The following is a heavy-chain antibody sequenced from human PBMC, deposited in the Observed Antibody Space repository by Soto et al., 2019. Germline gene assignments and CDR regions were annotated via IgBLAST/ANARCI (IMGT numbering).Heavy chain of an antibody. D-gene: IGHD2-21*01. CDR2: LYYGGT. CDR1: GVSVSNRTHY. V-gene: IGHV4-61*01. J-gene: IGHJ6*02. CDR3: VRELGLTARPGDQYYSYALDV. Sequence: PSETLSLTCEVSGVSVSNRTHYWTWIRQPPGKGLEWIGFLYYGGTNYNHSLKMRLTIALDTSKNQISLNISSVTAADTAVYYCVRELGLTARPGDQYYSYALDVWGQGTTVTVSS.